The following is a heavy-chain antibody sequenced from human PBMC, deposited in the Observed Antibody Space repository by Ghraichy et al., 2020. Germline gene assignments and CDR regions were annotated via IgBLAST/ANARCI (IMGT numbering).Heavy chain of an antibody. V-gene: IGHV4-61*01. CDR3: ARRTGYSSSWYLDY. CDR1: GGSVSSGSYY. Sequence: SETLSLTCTVSGGSVSSGSYYWSWIRQPPGKGLEWIGYIYYSGSTNYNPSLKSRVTISVDTSKNQFSLKLSSVTAADTAVYYCARRTGYSSSWYLDYWGQGTLVTVSS. CDR2: IYYSGST. D-gene: IGHD6-13*01. J-gene: IGHJ4*02.